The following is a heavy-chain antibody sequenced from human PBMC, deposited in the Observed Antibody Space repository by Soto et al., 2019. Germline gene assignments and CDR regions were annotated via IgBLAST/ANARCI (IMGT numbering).Heavy chain of an antibody. J-gene: IGHJ4*02. V-gene: IGHV4-30-4*01. CDR3: ARRDIAVAGGTYCN. CDR2: IYYSGST. D-gene: IGHD6-19*01. CDR1: GGSISSGDYY. Sequence: SETLSLTCTISGGSISSGDYYWSWIRQPPGKGLEWIGCIYYSGSTYYNTSLKSRVTISVDTSKNQFSLKLSSVTAADTAVYYCARRDIAVAGGTYCNWGQGTLVTVSS.